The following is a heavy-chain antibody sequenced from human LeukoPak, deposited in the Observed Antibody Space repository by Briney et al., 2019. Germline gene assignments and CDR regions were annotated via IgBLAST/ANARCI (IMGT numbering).Heavy chain of an antibody. D-gene: IGHD3-10*01. CDR3: AREGKRITMVRGVITPRSYYYMDV. CDR2: TRNKANSYTT. J-gene: IGHJ6*03. Sequence: GGSLRLSCAASGFTFSDHYMDWVRQAPGKGLEWVGRTRNKANSYTTEYAASVKGRFTISRDDSKNSLYLQMNSLKTEDTAVYYCAREGKRITMVRGVITPRSYYYMDVWGKGTTVTVSS. CDR1: GFTFSDHY. V-gene: IGHV3-72*01.